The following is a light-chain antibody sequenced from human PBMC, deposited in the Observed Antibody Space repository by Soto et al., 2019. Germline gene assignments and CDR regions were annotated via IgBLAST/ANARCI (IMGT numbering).Light chain of an antibody. Sequence: ETVLTQSPGTLSLSPGERGTLSCSASQSVCSRWLAWYQQKPGQSPRLLIYGASSRATGIPDRFSGSGSGTDFTLTISSLEPEDFAVDYCQHYGTTPWTFGQGTKVGIK. V-gene: IGKV3-20*01. CDR1: QSVCSRW. J-gene: IGKJ1*01. CDR2: GAS. CDR3: QHYGTTPWT.